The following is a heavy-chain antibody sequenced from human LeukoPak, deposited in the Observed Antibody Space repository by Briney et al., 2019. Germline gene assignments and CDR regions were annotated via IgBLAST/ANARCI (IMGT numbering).Heavy chain of an antibody. D-gene: IGHD5-12*01. CDR1: GGSISSHY. Sequence: SETLSLTCTVSGGSISSHYWSWIRQPPGKGLEWIGYIYYSVSTNYNPSLKSRVTISVDTSKNQFSLKLSSVTAADTAVYYCARAPGNIVATISWFDPWGQGTLVTVSS. J-gene: IGHJ5*02. CDR2: IYYSVST. V-gene: IGHV4-59*11. CDR3: ARAPGNIVATISWFDP.